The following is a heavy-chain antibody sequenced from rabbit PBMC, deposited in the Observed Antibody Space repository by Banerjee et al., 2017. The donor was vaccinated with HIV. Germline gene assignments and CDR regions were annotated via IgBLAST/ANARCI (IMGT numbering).Heavy chain of an antibody. Sequence: QSLEESGGDLVKPGASLTLTCTASGFSFSSSYWICWVRQAPEKGLEWIGCIYTGSSASTYYASWAKGRFTIAKTSSTTVTLQMTSLTAADTATYFCARDLAGVIGWNFNLWGQGTLVTVS. CDR3: ARDLAGVIGWNFNL. D-gene: IGHD4-1*01. J-gene: IGHJ4*01. CDR1: GFSFSSSYW. V-gene: IGHV1S40*01. CDR2: IYTGSSAST.